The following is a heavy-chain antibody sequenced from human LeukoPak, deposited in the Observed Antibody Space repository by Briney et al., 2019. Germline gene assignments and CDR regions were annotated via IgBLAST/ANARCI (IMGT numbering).Heavy chain of an antibody. Sequence: SETLSLTCAVSGYSISSGCYWGWIRQPPGKGLEWIGSIYHSGSTYYNPSLKSRVTISVDTSKNQFSLKLSSVTAADTAVYYCARYSGYAGYIDYWGQGTLVTVSS. CDR3: ARYSGYAGYIDY. CDR2: IYHSGST. J-gene: IGHJ4*02. CDR1: GYSISSGCY. D-gene: IGHD5-12*01. V-gene: IGHV4-38-2*01.